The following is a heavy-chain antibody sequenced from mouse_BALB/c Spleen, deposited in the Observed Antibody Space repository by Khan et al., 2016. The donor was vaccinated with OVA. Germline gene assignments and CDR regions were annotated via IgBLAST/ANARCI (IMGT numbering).Heavy chain of an antibody. Sequence: QIQLVQSGPELKKPGETVKIPCKASGYSFTHYGINWVKQSPGKALKWMGWINTYTGEPTYDDDFKGRFAFSLETSASPAYLQINNLKNEDTATYFCARPTYFAYTLDYWGQGTSVTVSS. CDR2: INTYTGEP. CDR1: GYSFTHYG. CDR3: ARPTYFAYTLDY. D-gene: IGHD2-10*01. V-gene: IGHV9-3-1*01. J-gene: IGHJ4*01.